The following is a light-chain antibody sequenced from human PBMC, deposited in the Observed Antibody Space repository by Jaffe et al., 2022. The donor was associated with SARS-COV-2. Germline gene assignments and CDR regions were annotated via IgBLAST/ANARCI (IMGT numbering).Light chain of an antibody. CDR1: QSVSSKY. CDR3: QQFGDGNSPRYS. J-gene: IGKJ2*01. CDR2: AAS. V-gene: IGKV3-20*01. Sequence: EIVLTQSPGTLSLSPGERATLSCRASQSVSSKYLAWYQQKPGQAPRLLIHAASTRATGIPDRFSGSGSGTYFTLTISGLEPEDFAVYYCQQFGDGNSPRYSFGQGTNLEIK.